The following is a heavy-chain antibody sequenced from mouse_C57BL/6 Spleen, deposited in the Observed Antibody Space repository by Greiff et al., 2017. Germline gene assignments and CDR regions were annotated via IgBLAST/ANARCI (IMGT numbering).Heavy chain of an antibody. J-gene: IGHJ2*01. CDR3: TPYDYEGFDY. Sequence: VQLQQSGAELVRPGASVTLSCKASGYTFTDYEMHWVKQTPVHGLEWIGAIDPETGGTAYNQKFKGKAILTSDKSSSTAYMELRSLTSEDSAVYYCTPYDYEGFDYWGQGTTLTVSS. D-gene: IGHD2-4*01. CDR2: IDPETGGT. V-gene: IGHV1-15*01. CDR1: GYTFTDYE.